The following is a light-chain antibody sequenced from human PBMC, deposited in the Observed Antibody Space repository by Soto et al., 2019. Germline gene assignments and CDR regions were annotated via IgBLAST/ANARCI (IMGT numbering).Light chain of an antibody. Sequence: EIVLTQSPGTLSLSPGERATLSCRASQSVSSSYLAWYQQKPGQAPRLLIYGASSRATGIPGRFSGSGCGTDFTLTISRLEPEDFAVYYCQQYGSSPTFGQGTKVEIK. CDR3: QQYGSSPT. CDR1: QSVSSSY. V-gene: IGKV3-20*01. J-gene: IGKJ1*01. CDR2: GAS.